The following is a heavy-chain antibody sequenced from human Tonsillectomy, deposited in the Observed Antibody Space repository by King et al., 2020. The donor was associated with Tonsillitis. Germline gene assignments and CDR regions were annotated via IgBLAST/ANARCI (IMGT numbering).Heavy chain of an antibody. V-gene: IGHV3-30*18. D-gene: IGHD4-17*01. Sequence: QLVESGGGVVQPGRSLRLSCAASGFTFSGYGMHWVRQAPGKGLEWVALISYGGNNKYYADSVQGRFTISRDNSKDTLYLQMNSLRAEDTAVYYCAKVGAAGYGDYGWFDPWGQGTLVTVSS. CDR3: AKVGAAGYGDYGWFDP. CDR2: ISYGGNNK. J-gene: IGHJ5*02. CDR1: GFTFSGYG.